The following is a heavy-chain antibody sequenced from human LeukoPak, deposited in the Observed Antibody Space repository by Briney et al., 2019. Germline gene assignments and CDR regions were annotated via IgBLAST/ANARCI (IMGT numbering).Heavy chain of an antibody. CDR1: GGSISSYY. J-gene: IGHJ5*02. D-gene: IGHD6-6*01. CDR2: IYYSGST. Sequence: ASETLSLTCTVSGGSISSYYWSWIRQPPGKGLKWIGYIYYSGSTNYNPSLKSRVTISVDTSKNQFSLKLSSVTAADTAVYYCARDHGGYSSSVWFDPWGQGTLVTVSS. V-gene: IGHV4-59*01. CDR3: ARDHGGYSSSVWFDP.